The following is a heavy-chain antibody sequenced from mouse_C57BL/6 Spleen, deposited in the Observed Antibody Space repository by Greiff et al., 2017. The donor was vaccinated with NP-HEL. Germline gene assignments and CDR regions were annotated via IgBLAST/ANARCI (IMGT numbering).Heavy chain of an antibody. Sequence: QVQLQQSGAELVRPGASVKLSCKASGYTFTDYYINWVKQRPGQGLEWIARIYPGSGNTYYNEKFKGKATLTAEKSSSTAYMQLSSLTSEDSAVYFCARGVVAKGFAYWGQGTLVTVSA. V-gene: IGHV1-76*01. CDR2: IYPGSGNT. CDR3: ARGVVAKGFAY. CDR1: GYTFTDYY. J-gene: IGHJ3*01. D-gene: IGHD1-1*01.